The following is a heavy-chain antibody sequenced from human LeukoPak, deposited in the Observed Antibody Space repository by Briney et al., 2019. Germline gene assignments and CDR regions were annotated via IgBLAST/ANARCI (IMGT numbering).Heavy chain of an antibody. CDR2: IKQDGSEK. CDR1: GFTFSRYW. CDR3: ARDYSDYDLGYYYYMDV. D-gene: IGHD5-12*01. Sequence: GGSLRLSCAASGFTFSRYWMSWVRQAPGKGLEWVANIKQDGSEKYYVDSVKGRFTISRDNAKNSLYLQMNSLRAEDTAVYYCARDYSDYDLGYYYYMDVWGKGTTATVSS. V-gene: IGHV3-7*01. J-gene: IGHJ6*03.